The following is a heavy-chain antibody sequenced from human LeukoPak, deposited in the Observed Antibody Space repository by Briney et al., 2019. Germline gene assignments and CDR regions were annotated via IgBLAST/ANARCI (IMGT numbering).Heavy chain of an antibody. CDR2: ISRTSEAT. D-gene: IGHD1-7*01. V-gene: IGHV3-21*01. CDR1: GFAFNTYS. CDR3: ARGATDTTRWFDP. J-gene: IGHJ5*02. Sequence: GGSLRLSCAASGFAFNTYSMSWVHQAPGRGLEWVSIISRTSEATFYADSVKGRFTISRDNAKNSLYLQMNGLRAEDTATYYCARGATDTTRWFDPWGQGTLVTVSS.